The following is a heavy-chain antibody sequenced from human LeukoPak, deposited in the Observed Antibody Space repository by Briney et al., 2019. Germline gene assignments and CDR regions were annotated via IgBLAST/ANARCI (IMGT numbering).Heavy chain of an antibody. V-gene: IGHV3-30*04. J-gene: IGHJ4*02. Sequence: GRSLRLSCAASGFNFSNYAMHWVRQAPGKGLEWVAVISYEGNNKYYADSAKGRFTISRDNSKNKQYLQMNSLRREDTAVYYCARGSEDYDSSGYYYDLGDYWGQGTLVTVSS. CDR2: ISYEGNNK. CDR1: GFNFSNYA. CDR3: ARGSEDYDSSGYYYDLGDY. D-gene: IGHD3-22*01.